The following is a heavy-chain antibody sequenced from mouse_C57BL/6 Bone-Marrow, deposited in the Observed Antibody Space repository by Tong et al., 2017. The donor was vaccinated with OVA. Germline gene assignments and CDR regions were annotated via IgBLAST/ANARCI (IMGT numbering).Heavy chain of an antibody. CDR3: APYGNYWYFDV. D-gene: IGHD2-1*01. Sequence: EVQLQESGGGLVKPGGSLKLSCAASGFTFSSYTMSWVRQTPEKRLEWVATISSGGSYTYYPDSVKGRFTISRDNAKSTLFLQMTSLRSEDTAMYYCAPYGNYWYFDVWGAGTTVTVSS. CDR2: ISSGGSYT. J-gene: IGHJ1*01. V-gene: IGHV5-9-3*01. CDR1: GFTFSSYT.